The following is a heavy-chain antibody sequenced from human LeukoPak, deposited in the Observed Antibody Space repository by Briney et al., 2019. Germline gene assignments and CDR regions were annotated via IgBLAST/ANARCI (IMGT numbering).Heavy chain of an antibody. D-gene: IGHD5-18*01. V-gene: IGHV1-69*06. CDR1: GYTFTGYY. J-gene: IGHJ4*02. CDR3: AFPQDTAMDHFDY. CDR2: IIPIFGTA. Sequence: GASVKVSCKASGYTFTGYYMHWVRQDPGQGLEWMGGIIPIFGTANYAQKFQGRVTITADKSTSTAYMELSSLSSEDTAVYYCAFPQDTAMDHFDYWGQGTLVTVSS.